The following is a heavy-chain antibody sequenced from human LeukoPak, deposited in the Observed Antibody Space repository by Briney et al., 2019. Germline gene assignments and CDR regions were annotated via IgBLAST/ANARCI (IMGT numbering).Heavy chain of an antibody. D-gene: IGHD3-9*01. V-gene: IGHV1-69*06. J-gene: IGHJ4*02. CDR1: GGTFSSYA. CDR2: IIPIFGTA. CDR3: ARVVLRYFDWSGFDY. Sequence: GASVKVSCKASGGTFSSYAISWVRQAPGQGLEWMGGIIPIFGTANYAQKFQGRVTITADKSTSTAYMELSSLRSEDTAVYYCARVVLRYFDWSGFDYWGQGTLVTVSS.